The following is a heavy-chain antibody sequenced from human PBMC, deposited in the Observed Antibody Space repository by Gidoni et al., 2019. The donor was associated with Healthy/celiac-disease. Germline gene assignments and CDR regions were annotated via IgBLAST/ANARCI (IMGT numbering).Heavy chain of an antibody. CDR3: ARHLYSSGWYSSYFDY. Sequence: QLQLQESGPGLVKPSETLSLTCTVSGCSIRSSSYYWGWIRQPPGKGLEWIGSIYYSGSTYYNPSLKSRVTISVDTSKNQFSLKLSSVTAADTAVYYCARHLYSSGWYSSYFDYWGQGTLVTVSS. CDR1: GCSIRSSSYY. J-gene: IGHJ4*02. D-gene: IGHD6-19*01. V-gene: IGHV4-39*01. CDR2: IYYSGST.